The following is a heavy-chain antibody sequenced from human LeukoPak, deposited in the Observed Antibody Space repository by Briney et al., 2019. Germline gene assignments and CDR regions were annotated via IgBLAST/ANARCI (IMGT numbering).Heavy chain of an antibody. CDR2: VSYDGTNK. Sequence: PGRSLRLSCAVSGFTFSLYGMHWVRQAPGKGLEWVAVVSYDGTNKFYADSAKGRFTISRDGSKNTLYLQMNSLGVEDTAVYYCAREVGTSRAGLAWFELWGQGTMVTVSS. V-gene: IGHV3-30*03. CDR1: GFTFSLYG. J-gene: IGHJ3*01. D-gene: IGHD4/OR15-4a*01. CDR3: AREVGTSRAGLAWFEL.